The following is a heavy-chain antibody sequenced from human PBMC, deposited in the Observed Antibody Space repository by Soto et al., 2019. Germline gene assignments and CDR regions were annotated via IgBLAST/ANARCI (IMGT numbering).Heavy chain of an antibody. CDR3: AVTVAVDYYYGMDV. D-gene: IGHD6-19*01. CDR2: INPNSGGT. CDR1: GYAFTGYY. V-gene: IGHV1-2*04. Sequence: GASVKVSCKASGYAFTGYYMHWVRQAPGQGLEWMGWINPNSGGTNYAQKFQGWVTMTRDTSISTAYMELSRLRSDDTALYYSAVTVAVDYYYGMDVWGQGTTVTVSS. J-gene: IGHJ6*02.